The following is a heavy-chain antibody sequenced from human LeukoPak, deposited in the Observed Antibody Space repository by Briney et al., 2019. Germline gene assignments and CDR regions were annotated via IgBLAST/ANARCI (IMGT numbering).Heavy chain of an antibody. CDR2: IRYDGSNK. V-gene: IGHV3-30*02. CDR3: AKMVGYCSSTSCYDGDDY. CDR1: GFTFSSYG. D-gene: IGHD2-2*01. Sequence: SGGSLRLSCAASGFTFSSYGMHWVRQAPGKGLEWVAFIRYDGSNKYYADSVKGRFTISRDNSKNTLYLQMNSLRAEDTAVYYCAKMVGYCSSTSCYDGDDYWGREPWSPSPQ. J-gene: IGHJ4*02.